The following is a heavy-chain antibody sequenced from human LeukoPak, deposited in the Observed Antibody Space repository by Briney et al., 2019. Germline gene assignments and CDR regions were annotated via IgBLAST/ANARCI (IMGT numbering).Heavy chain of an antibody. V-gene: IGHV4-38-2*02. CDR2: FYHSGST. Sequence: SETLSLTCTVSGYSISSGYYWGWIRQPPGKGLEWIGSFYHSGSTNYNPSLKSRVTMSVDTSKNQFSLKLSSVTAADTAVYYCARDAVGYCSSTSCSEYYYYYMDVWGKGTTVTISS. D-gene: IGHD2-2*01. J-gene: IGHJ6*03. CDR1: GYSISSGYY. CDR3: ARDAVGYCSSTSCSEYYYYYMDV.